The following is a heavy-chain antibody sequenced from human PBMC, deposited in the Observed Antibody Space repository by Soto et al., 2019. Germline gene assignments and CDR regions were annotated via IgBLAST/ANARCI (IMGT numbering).Heavy chain of an antibody. CDR2: IKQDGSEK. CDR1: GFTFSSYW. J-gene: IGHJ4*02. Sequence: EVQLVESGGGLVQPGGSLRLSCAASGFTFSSYWMSWVRQAPGKGLEWVANIKQDGSEKYYVDSVKGRFTISRDNAKNSLYLQMNGLRAEDTAVYYCARDFLNWNSWFFFYWGQGTLVTVSS. D-gene: IGHD1-7*01. CDR3: ARDFLNWNSWFFFY. V-gene: IGHV3-7*01.